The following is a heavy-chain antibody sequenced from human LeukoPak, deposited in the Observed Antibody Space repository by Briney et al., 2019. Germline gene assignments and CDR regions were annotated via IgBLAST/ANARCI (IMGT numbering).Heavy chain of an antibody. CDR2: IRPSSGGR. D-gene: IGHD3-3*01. V-gene: IGHV1-2*02. Sequence: ASVKAPSKPSGNTLTGYYVLLVPKPPEQSLKWRGWIRPSSGGRKCAQKCEGRVTMTRDTFIRTADMELSRLRADDTAVYYCARVWSGGYMDVWGKGTTVTVSS. J-gene: IGHJ6*03. CDR1: GNTLTGYY. CDR3: ARVWSGGYMDV.